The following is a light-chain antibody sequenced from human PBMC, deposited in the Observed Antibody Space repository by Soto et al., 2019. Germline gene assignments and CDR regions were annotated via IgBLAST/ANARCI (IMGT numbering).Light chain of an antibody. CDR3: CSCAGSTIHYV. J-gene: IGLJ1*01. CDR2: EVT. V-gene: IGLV2-23*02. CDR1: DAGSYNL. Sequence: QSALTQPASVSGSPGQSITISCTWSDAGSYNLVYWYQQHPGKAPKLMIYEVTKRPSGVSNRFSGSKSGNTASLTISGLQAEDEAHYYCCSCAGSTIHYVFGTGTKVTLL.